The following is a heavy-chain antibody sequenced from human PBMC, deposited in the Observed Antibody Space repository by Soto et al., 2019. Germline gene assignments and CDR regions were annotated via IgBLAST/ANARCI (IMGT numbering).Heavy chain of an antibody. CDR2: IIPIFGTA. D-gene: IGHD3-3*01. V-gene: IGHV1-69*01. Sequence: QVQLVQSGAEVKQPGSSVKVSCKASGGTFSSYAISWVRQAPGQGLEWMGGIIPIFGTANYAQKFQGRVTITADESTSTAYMELSSLRSEDTAVYYCARDRGGRYYDFWSGYSNWGQGTLVTVSS. J-gene: IGHJ4*02. CDR3: ARDRGGRYYDFWSGYSN. CDR1: GGTFSSYA.